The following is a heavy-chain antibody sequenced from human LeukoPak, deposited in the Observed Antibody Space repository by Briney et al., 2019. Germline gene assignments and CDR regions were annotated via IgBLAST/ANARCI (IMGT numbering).Heavy chain of an antibody. CDR3: AKGGVAIAGAFDM. CDR2: ISRDGTDP. Sequence: GGSLRLSCAASGFVLTNSALSWVRQAPGRGLEWVSAISRDGTDPHYADSVKGRFTISRDNSKTELYLQMNSLRVDDTAVYYCAKGGVAIAGAFDMWGQGAVVTVSS. V-gene: IGHV3-23*01. D-gene: IGHD6-13*01. J-gene: IGHJ3*02. CDR1: GFVLTNSA.